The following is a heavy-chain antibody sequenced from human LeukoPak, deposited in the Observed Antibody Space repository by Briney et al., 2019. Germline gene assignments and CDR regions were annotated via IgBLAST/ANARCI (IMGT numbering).Heavy chain of an antibody. CDR1: GFXXXSYA. CDR2: ISGSGGST. CDR3: AKGRGGYPLGPFDY. V-gene: IGHV3-23*01. Sequence: SGFXXXSYAMSWVRQAPGKGLEWVSAISGSGGSTYYADSVKGRFTISRDNPKNTLYLQMNSLRAEDTAVYYCAKGRGGYPLGPFDYWGQGTLVTVSS. D-gene: IGHD3-22*01. J-gene: IGHJ4*02.